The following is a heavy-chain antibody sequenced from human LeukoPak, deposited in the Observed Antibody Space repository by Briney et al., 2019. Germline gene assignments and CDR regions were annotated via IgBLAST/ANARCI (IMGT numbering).Heavy chain of an antibody. V-gene: IGHV4-39*07. Sequence: PSETLSLTCTVSGGSISSSSYYWGWIRQPPGKGLGWIGSIYYSGSTYYNPSLKSRVTISVGTSKNQFSLKLTSVTAADTAVYYCARVSHFGLRLQSIDSWGQGTLVTVSS. D-gene: IGHD5-24*01. CDR2: IYYSGST. CDR3: ARVSHFGLRLQSIDS. J-gene: IGHJ4*02. CDR1: GGSISSSSYY.